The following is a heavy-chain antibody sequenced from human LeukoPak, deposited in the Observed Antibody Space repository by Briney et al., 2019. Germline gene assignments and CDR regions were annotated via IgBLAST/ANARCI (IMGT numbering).Heavy chain of an antibody. CDR3: AKDSPYAYYGSGSYWDY. CDR2: VLSDGSRI. CDR1: GFTFTNYW. J-gene: IGHJ4*02. Sequence: RSGGSLRLSCAASGFTFTNYWMHWVRQAPGKGLVWVSRVLSDGSRISYADSVKGRFTISRDNAKNTLYLQMNSLRAEDTAVYYCAKDSPYAYYGSGSYWDYWGQGTLVTVSS. D-gene: IGHD3-10*01. V-gene: IGHV3-74*01.